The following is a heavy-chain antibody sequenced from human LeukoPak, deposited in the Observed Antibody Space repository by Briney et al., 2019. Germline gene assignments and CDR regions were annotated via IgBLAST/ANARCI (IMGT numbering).Heavy chain of an antibody. D-gene: IGHD6-6*01. CDR2: IYHSGST. CDR3: AGKEGSIAARIDY. CDR1: GYSLSRGYY. Sequence: KPSETLSLPCAVSGYSLSRGYYLGWIRHPPGKGLGRIGSIYHSGSTYYNPSLKSRVTISVDTSKNQYSLKLSSVTAADTAVYYCAGKEGSIAARIDYWGQGTLVTVSS. V-gene: IGHV4-38-2*01. J-gene: IGHJ4*02.